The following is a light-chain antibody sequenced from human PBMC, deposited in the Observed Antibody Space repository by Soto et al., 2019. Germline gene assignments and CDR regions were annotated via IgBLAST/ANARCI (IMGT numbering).Light chain of an antibody. Sequence: QSALTQPASVSGSPGQSITISCTGTSSDVGGYNHVSWYQHSPGKAPKLILFAVSDRPSGVSHRFSGSKSGHTASLTISGLRADGGADYYCCSYTSLSTVVFGGGTKLTVL. CDR3: CSYTSLSTVV. V-gene: IGLV2-14*01. J-gene: IGLJ2*01. CDR2: AVS. CDR1: SSDVGGYNH.